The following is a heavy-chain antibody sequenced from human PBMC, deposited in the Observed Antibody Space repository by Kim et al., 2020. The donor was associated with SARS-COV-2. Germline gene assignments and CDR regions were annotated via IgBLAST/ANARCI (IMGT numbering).Heavy chain of an antibody. CDR2: INPSGGST. CDR1: GYTFTSYY. J-gene: IGHJ6*02. CDR3: ASTESTAAAGLYYYYGMDV. Sequence: ASVKVSCKASGYTFTSYYMHWVRQAPGQGLEWMGIINPSGGSTSYAQKFQGRVTMTRDTSTSTVYMQLSSLRSEDTAVYYCASTESTAAAGLYYYYGMDVWGQGTTVTVS. D-gene: IGHD6-13*01. V-gene: IGHV1-46*01.